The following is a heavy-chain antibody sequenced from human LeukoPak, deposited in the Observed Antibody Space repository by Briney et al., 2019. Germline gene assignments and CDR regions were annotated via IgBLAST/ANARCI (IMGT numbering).Heavy chain of an antibody. V-gene: IGHV4-61*01. J-gene: IGHJ4*02. Sequence: SETLSLTCTVSGGSVSSGSYYWSWIRQPPGKGLEWIGYIYYSGSTNYNPSLKSRVTISVDTSKNQFSLKLSSVTAADTAVYYCARLYSSSWYLFNYWGQGTLVTVSS. CDR1: GGSVSSGSYY. D-gene: IGHD6-13*01. CDR2: IYYSGST. CDR3: ARLYSSSWYLFNY.